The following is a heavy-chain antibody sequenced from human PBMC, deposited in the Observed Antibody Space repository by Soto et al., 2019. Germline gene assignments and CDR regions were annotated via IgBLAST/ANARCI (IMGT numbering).Heavy chain of an antibody. V-gene: IGHV1-69*04. J-gene: IGHJ4*02. CDR3: ARDSRQADYFDY. CDR1: GGTFSSYT. Sequence: GASVKVSCKASGGTFSSYTISWVRQAPGQGLEWMGRIIPILGIANYAQKFQGRVTITADKSTSTAYIELSSLRSEDTAVYYCARDSRQADYFDYWGQGTLVTVSS. CDR2: IIPILGIA.